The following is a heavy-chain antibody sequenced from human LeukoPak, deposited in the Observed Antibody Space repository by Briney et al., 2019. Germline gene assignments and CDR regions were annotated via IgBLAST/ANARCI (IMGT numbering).Heavy chain of an antibody. D-gene: IGHD3-3*01. CDR2: VKSKTNGETT. J-gene: IGHJ4*02. Sequence: GGSLRLSCAASGCIFSDAWMSWVRQAPGKGLEWVGHVKSKTNGETTDYPAPVKGRFTISRDDSKNTVYLEMNSLKTEDTGVYYCTTEYYRNGYNNWGQGTLVTVSS. V-gene: IGHV3-15*01. CDR3: TTEYYRNGYNN. CDR1: GCIFSDAW.